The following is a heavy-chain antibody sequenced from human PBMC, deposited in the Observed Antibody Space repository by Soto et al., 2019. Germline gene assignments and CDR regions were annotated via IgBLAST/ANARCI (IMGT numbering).Heavy chain of an antibody. Sequence: QVQLVESGGGLVKPGGSLRLSCAASGFAFSDYYMTWIRQAPGKGLEWVSYISNVGTTIYYADSVQGRFIVSRDNAKNSLYLEMNSLSVEDTAIYSCARGAENPNYYNDSFDPWGQGALVTVSS. J-gene: IGHJ5*02. CDR2: ISNVGTTI. CDR3: ARGAENPNYYNDSFDP. V-gene: IGHV3-11*01. D-gene: IGHD1-26*01. CDR1: GFAFSDYY.